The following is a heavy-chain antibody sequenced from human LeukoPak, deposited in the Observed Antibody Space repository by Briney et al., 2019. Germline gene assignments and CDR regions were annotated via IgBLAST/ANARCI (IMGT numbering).Heavy chain of an antibody. V-gene: IGHV3-66*01. Sequence: GGSLRLSCTVSGFIVSSNYMTWVRQAPGKGLECVSVLYSSGKTYYADPVQGRFTISRDDSKNTLYLQMNSLRAEDTAVYYCARGSDSNYPGYWGQGTLVTVSS. D-gene: IGHD4-11*01. J-gene: IGHJ4*02. CDR3: ARGSDSNYPGY. CDR1: GFIVSSNY. CDR2: LYSSGKT.